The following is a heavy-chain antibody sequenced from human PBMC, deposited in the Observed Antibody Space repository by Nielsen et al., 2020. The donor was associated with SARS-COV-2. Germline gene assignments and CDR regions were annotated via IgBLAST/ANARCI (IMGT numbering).Heavy chain of an antibody. CDR3: AKSDGGYSYGYPDY. V-gene: IGHV3-23*01. CDR1: GFSFSNYA. J-gene: IGHJ4*02. Sequence: GESLKISCAASGFSFSNYAMNWVRHAPGKVLEWVSAISGRGGNTFYADSVKGRFTISRDNSKSTLYLQMNSLSAEDTAIYYCAKSDGGYSYGYPDYWGQGTLVTVSS. D-gene: IGHD5-18*01. CDR2: ISGRGGNT.